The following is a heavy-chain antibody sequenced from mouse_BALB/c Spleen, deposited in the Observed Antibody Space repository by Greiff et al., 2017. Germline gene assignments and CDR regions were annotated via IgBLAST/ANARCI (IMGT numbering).Heavy chain of an antibody. Sequence: QVTLNVSGPGILQPSQTLSLTCSFSGFSLSTYGIGVGWIRQPSGKGLEWLAHIWWNDNKYYNTALKSRLTISKDTSNNQVFLKIASVDTADTATYYCARIADDYTFAYWGQGTLVTVSA. CDR3: ARIADDYTFAY. CDR1: GFSLSTYGIG. V-gene: IGHV8-11*01. D-gene: IGHD2-4*01. J-gene: IGHJ3*01. CDR2: IWWNDNK.